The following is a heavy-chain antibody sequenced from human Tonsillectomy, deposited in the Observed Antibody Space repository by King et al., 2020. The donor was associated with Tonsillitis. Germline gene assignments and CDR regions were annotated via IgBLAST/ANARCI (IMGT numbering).Heavy chain of an antibody. CDR1: GFTFSDYY. J-gene: IGHJ2*01. V-gene: IGHV3-11*06. CDR2: ISSSSSYT. CDR3: AAAWRYFAL. D-gene: IGHD3-3*01. Sequence: VQLVESGGSLVKPGGSLRLSCAASGFTFSDYYMGWLRQATGKGLEWVSYISSSSSYTNYADSVKGRFTMSRDNAKKSLYLQMNSLRAEDTAVYYCAAAWRYFALWGRGTLVTVSS.